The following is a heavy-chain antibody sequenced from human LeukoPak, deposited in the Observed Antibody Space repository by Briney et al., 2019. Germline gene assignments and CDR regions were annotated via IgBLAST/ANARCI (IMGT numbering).Heavy chain of an antibody. D-gene: IGHD6-25*01. CDR2: ISYDGSNK. CDR3: AKPPAAAPPAHFDY. J-gene: IGHJ4*02. Sequence: GGSLRLSCAASGFTFSSYGMHWVRQAPGKGLEWVAVISYDGSNKYYADSVKGRFTISRDKSKNTLYLQMNSLRAEDTAVYYCAKPPAAAPPAHFDYWGQGTLVTVSS. V-gene: IGHV3-30*18. CDR1: GFTFSSYG.